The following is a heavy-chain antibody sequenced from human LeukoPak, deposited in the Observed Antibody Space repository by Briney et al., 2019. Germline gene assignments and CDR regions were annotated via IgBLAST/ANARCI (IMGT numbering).Heavy chain of an antibody. CDR1: GGSFSDYY. Sequence: PSETLSLTCAVYGGSFSDYYWSWIRQPPGKGLEWIGEINHSGSTNSNPSLKSRVTISVDTSKNQFSLKLSPVTAADTAVYYCARGRKGLLLSWFDPWGQGTLVTVSS. CDR3: ARGRKGLLLSWFDP. V-gene: IGHV4-34*01. D-gene: IGHD3-3*01. CDR2: INHSGST. J-gene: IGHJ5*02.